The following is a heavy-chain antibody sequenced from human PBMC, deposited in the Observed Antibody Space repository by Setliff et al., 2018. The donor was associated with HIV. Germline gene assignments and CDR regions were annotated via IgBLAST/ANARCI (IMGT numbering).Heavy chain of an antibody. J-gene: IGHJ5*02. CDR1: GGSIWSGSYY. D-gene: IGHD3-3*01. CDR3: ARSVVFASGNFWFDP. V-gene: IGHV4-61*09. Sequence: SETLSLTCTVSGGSIWSGSYYWTWIRQPAGKGLEWIGHITASGGATYNPSVKSRVSISLGSPSSEFSLRLTSVSAADTAVYYCARSVVFASGNFWFDPWGPGALVTVSS. CDR2: ITASGGA.